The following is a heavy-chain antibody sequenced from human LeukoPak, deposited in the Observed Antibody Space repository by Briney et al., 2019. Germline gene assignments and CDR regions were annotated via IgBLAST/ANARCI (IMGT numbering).Heavy chain of an antibody. CDR1: GFTFSSYS. CDR3: ARGCSSTSCYVAEFYYYYYYMDV. J-gene: IGHJ6*03. V-gene: IGHV3-21*01. D-gene: IGHD2-2*01. Sequence: GGSLRLSCAASGFTFSSYSMNWVRQAPGKGLEWVSSISSSSSYIYYADSVKGRFTISRDNAKNPLYLQMNSLRAEDTAVYYCARGCSSTSCYVAEFYYYYYYMDVWGKGTTVTVSS. CDR2: ISSSSSYI.